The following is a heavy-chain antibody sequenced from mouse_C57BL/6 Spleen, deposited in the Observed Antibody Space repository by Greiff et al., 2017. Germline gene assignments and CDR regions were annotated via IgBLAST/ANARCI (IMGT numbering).Heavy chain of an antibody. J-gene: IGHJ2*01. CDR2: IYPGDGDT. D-gene: IGHD1-1*01. Sequence: QVQLKQSGPELVKPGASVKISCKASGYAFSSSWMNWVKQRPGKGLEWIGRIYPGDGDTNYNGKFKGKATLTADKSSSTAYMQLSSLTSEDSAVYFCARAPPFYYGSSYGYFDYWGQGTTLTVSS. CDR3: ARAPPFYYGSSYGYFDY. V-gene: IGHV1-82*01. CDR1: GYAFSSSW.